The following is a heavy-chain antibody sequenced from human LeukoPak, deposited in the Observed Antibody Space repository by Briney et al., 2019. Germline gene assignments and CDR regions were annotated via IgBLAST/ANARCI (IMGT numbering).Heavy chain of an antibody. CDR3: VSGCYDY. D-gene: IGHD5-18*01. V-gene: IGHV3-49*04. Sequence: PGGSLRLSRTASGFTFFDYYLKWVRQAPGKGLEWVGFVRGKPYGGTTEYAASVKGRFTISRDDSKNIAYLQMNSLKTEETAVYNCVSGCYDYGREGTLVTVSS. CDR1: GFTFFDYY. J-gene: IGHJ4*02. CDR2: VRGKPYGGTT.